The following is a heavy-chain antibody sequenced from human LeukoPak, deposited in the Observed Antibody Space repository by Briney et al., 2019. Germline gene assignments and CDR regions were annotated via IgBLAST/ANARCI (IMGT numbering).Heavy chain of an antibody. Sequence: SETLSLTCTVSGGSISSGTYYWSWIRQPAGKGLEWIGRIYTSGSTNYNPSLKSRITISVDTSKNQFSLKLSSVTAADTAVYYCARNSCPSGSCYDNRGYFDYWGQGTLVTVSS. V-gene: IGHV4-61*02. J-gene: IGHJ4*02. CDR1: GGSISSGTYY. D-gene: IGHD2-15*01. CDR3: ARNSCPSGSCYDNRGYFDY. CDR2: IYTSGST.